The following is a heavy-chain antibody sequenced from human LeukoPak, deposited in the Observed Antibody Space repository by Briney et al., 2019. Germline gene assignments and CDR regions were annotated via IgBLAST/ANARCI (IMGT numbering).Heavy chain of an antibody. V-gene: IGHV4-39*01. D-gene: IGHD2-2*01. CDR1: GGSISIPSYY. CDR3: AGHDCTGSSCYSDY. CDR2: IYYTGTP. Sequence: SESLSLTCTVSGGSISIPSYYWGWIRQPPGKGLEWLGNIYYTGTPHYNPSLKSRVTISVDTSKGQFSLKVTSVTAADTAVYFCAGHDCTGSSCYSDYWGHGALVIVSS. J-gene: IGHJ4*01.